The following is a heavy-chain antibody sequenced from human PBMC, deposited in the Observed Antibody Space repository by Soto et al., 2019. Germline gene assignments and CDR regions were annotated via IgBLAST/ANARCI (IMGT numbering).Heavy chain of an antibody. CDR2: ISWNSGSI. V-gene: IGHV3-9*01. CDR3: ARDKSGPGGHYFDY. D-gene: IGHD5-12*01. J-gene: IGHJ4*02. CDR1: GFTFDDYA. Sequence: EVQLVESGGGLVQPGRSLRLSCAASGFTFDDYAMHWVRQAPGKGLEWVSGISWNSGSIGYADSVKGRFTISRDNAKNSLYLQMNSLRAEDTAVYYCARDKSGPGGHYFDYWGQGTLVTVSS.